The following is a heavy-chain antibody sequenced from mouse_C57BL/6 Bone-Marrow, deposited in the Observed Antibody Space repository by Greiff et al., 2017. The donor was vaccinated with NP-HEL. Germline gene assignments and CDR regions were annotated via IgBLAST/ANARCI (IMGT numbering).Heavy chain of an antibody. Sequence: EVKLVESGGGLVQPGGSMKLSCVASGFTFSNYWMNWVRQSPEKGLEWVAQIRLKSDNYATHYAESVKGRFTISRDDSKSSVYLQMNNLRAEDTGIYYCTAFITTVVAHFDYWGQGTTLTVSS. J-gene: IGHJ2*01. CDR1: GFTFSNYW. CDR2: IRLKSDNYAT. CDR3: TAFITTVVAHFDY. V-gene: IGHV6-3*01. D-gene: IGHD1-1*01.